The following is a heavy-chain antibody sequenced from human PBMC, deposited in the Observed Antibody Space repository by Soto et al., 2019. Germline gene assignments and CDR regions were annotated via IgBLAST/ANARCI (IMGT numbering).Heavy chain of an antibody. V-gene: IGHV4-31*03. Sequence: QVQLQESGPGLVKPSQTLSLTCTVSGGSISSGGYYWSWIRQHPGKGLEWIGYIYYSGSTYYNPSLKRRVTISVDTSKNQFSLKLSSVTAADTAVYYWARASVWDYYGSGSHWFDPWGQGTLVTVSS. J-gene: IGHJ5*02. CDR1: GGSISSGGYY. D-gene: IGHD3-10*01. CDR3: ARASVWDYYGSGSHWFDP. CDR2: IYYSGST.